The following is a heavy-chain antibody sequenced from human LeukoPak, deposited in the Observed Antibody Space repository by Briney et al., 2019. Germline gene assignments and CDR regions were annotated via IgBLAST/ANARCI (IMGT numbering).Heavy chain of an antibody. CDR3: AREKSLELAITVFDY. V-gene: IGHV4-39*07. D-gene: IGHD1-7*01. J-gene: IGHJ4*02. Sequence: SETLSLTCTVSGGSIISTDDYWGWIRQPPGKGPEWIGSIYYTGSTYHNPSLKSRVTISVDTSKNQFSLKLSSVTAADTAVYYCAREKSLELAITVFDYWGQGTLVTVSS. CDR2: IYYTGST. CDR1: GGSIISTDDY.